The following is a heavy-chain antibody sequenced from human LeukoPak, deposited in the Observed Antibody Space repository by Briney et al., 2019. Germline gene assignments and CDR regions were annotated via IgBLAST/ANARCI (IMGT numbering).Heavy chain of an antibody. CDR3: ARAAAGFDY. Sequence: SETLSLTCTVSGDSISSSNYYWAWIRQPPEKGLEWIGSIFYSGTTYYSSSLKSRVTMSVDTSKTQFSLKLSSVTAADTAVYYCARAAAGFDYWGQGTLVTVSS. D-gene: IGHD6-13*01. V-gene: IGHV4-39*07. CDR1: GDSISSSNYY. J-gene: IGHJ4*02. CDR2: IFYSGTT.